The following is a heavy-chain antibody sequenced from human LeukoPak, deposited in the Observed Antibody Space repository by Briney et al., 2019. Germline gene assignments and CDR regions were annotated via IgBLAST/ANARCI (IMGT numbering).Heavy chain of an antibody. J-gene: IGHJ4*02. CDR3: ARHPTYTRGWPLDF. Sequence: GESLKISCKGSGYSINNYWIAWVRQMPGKGLEWMGIIYPADSDIRYSPSFQGQVTISADKSISTAYLQWNSLKASDTAMYYCARHPTYTRGWPLDFWGQGTLVTVSS. V-gene: IGHV5-51*01. CDR2: IYPADSDI. CDR1: GYSINNYW. D-gene: IGHD6-19*01.